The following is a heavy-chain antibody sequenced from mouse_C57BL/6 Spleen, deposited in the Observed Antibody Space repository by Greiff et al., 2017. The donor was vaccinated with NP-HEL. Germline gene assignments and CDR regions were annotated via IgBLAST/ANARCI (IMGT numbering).Heavy chain of an antibody. D-gene: IGHD2-4*01. CDR2: INYDGSST. V-gene: IGHV5-16*01. CDR3: ARERNYDYDGYYFDY. J-gene: IGHJ2*01. CDR1: GFTFSDYY. Sequence: EVHLVESEGGLVQPGSSMKLSCTASGFTFSDYYMAWVRQVPEKGLEWVANINYDGSSTYYLDSLKSRFIISRDNAKNILYLQMSSLKSEDTATYYCARERNYDYDGYYFDYWGQGTTLTVSS.